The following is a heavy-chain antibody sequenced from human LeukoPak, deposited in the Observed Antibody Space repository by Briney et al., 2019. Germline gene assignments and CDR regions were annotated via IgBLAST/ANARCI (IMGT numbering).Heavy chain of an antibody. CDR2: IYYSGST. J-gene: IGHJ4*02. CDR3: ARVGITVDY. Sequence: PSETLSLTCTVSGGSISSSSYYWGWIRQPPGKGLEWIGSIYYSGSTYYNPSLKSRVTISVDTSKNQFSLKLSSVTAADTAVYYCARVGITVDYWGQGTLVTVSS. CDR1: GGSISSSSYY. V-gene: IGHV4-39*01. D-gene: IGHD1-26*01.